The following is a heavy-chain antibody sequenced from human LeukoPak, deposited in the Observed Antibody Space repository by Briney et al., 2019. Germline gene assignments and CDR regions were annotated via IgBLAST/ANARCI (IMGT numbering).Heavy chain of an antibody. Sequence: SETLSLTCTVSGDSISSYYWSWIRQPPGKGLEWIGYIYYSGSTNYNPSLKSRVTISVDTSKNQFSLKLSSVTAADTAVYYCARLDEYCGGDCYSYFDYWGQGTLVTVSS. CDR3: ARLDEYCGGDCYSYFDY. CDR1: GDSISSYY. CDR2: IYYSGST. J-gene: IGHJ4*02. V-gene: IGHV4-59*08. D-gene: IGHD2-21*02.